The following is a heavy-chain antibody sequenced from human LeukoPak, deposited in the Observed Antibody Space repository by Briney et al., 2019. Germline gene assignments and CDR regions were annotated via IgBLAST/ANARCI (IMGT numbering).Heavy chain of an antibody. CDR3: GSSQYYYYYMDV. J-gene: IGHJ6*03. D-gene: IGHD2-15*01. V-gene: IGHV3-21*01. CDR2: ISSSSSYI. CDR1: GFTFSSYS. Sequence: GGSLRLSCAASGFTFSSYSMNWVRQAPGKGLEWVSSISSSSSYIYYADSVKGRFTISRDSAKNSLYLQMNSLRAEDTAVYYCGSSQYYYYYMDVWGKGTTVTVSS.